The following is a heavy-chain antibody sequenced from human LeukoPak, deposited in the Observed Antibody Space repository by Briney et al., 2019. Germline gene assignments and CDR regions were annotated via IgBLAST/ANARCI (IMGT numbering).Heavy chain of an antibody. V-gene: IGHV3-69-1*01. J-gene: IGHJ3*02. Sequence: PGGSLRLSCAASGFIVSSYYMTWVRQAPGKGLEWVSSISSSSSIHFADSVKGRFTISRDNAKNSVSLQINSLRAEDTALYYCARDRHFVAFDIWGQGTMVTVSS. CDR3: ARDRHFVAFDI. CDR1: GFIVSSYY. CDR2: ISSSSSI.